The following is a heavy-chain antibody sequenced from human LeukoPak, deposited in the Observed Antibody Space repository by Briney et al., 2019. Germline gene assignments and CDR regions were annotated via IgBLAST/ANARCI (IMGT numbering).Heavy chain of an antibody. Sequence: GGTLRLSCAASGFTFSSYGMGWVRQAPGKGLEWVTFIRYDGNDKYYADSVKGRFTISRDNSKNTLYLQLSSLRAEDTAMYYCAKDVGPYYYDSNNCLDLWGQGTLVTVSS. CDR1: GFTFSSYG. J-gene: IGHJ4*02. CDR2: IRYDGNDK. V-gene: IGHV3-30*02. CDR3: AKDVGPYYYDSNNCLDL. D-gene: IGHD3-22*01.